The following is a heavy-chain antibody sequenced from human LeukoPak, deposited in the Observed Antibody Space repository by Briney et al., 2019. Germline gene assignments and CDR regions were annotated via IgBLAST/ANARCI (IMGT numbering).Heavy chain of an antibody. CDR2: ISGSGDST. CDR1: GFTFTSHA. J-gene: IGHJ2*01. CDR3: ARDFWDDFEYFDL. V-gene: IGHV3-23*01. Sequence: PGGSLRLSCAASGFTFTSHAVSWVRQAPGKGLKWTSAISGSGDSTYYADSEKGRFTISRDNSRNTVYLQMNSLRAEDTAVYYCARDFWDDFEYFDLWGRGTLVTVSS. D-gene: IGHD3-3*01.